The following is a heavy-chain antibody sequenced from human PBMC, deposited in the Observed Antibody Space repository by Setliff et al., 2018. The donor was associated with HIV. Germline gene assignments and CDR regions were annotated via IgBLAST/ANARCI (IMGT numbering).Heavy chain of an antibody. Sequence: SETLSLTCAVYGGSFSGYYWSWIRQPPGKGLEWIGEINHSGSTNYNPSLKSRVTISVDTSKNQFSLKLSSVTAADTAVYYCARGFTYFRIAAAGPFDYWGQGTLVTVSS. V-gene: IGHV4-34*01. CDR1: GGSFSGYY. D-gene: IGHD6-13*01. CDR2: INHSGST. J-gene: IGHJ4*02. CDR3: ARGFTYFRIAAAGPFDY.